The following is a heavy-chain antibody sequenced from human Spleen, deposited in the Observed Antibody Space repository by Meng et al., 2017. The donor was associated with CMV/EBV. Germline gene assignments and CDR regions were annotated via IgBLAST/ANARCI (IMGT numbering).Heavy chain of an antibody. CDR1: GYTFTGYY. Sequence: QVQLVQSGAEVKKPGASVKVSCKASGYTFTGYYIHWVRQVPGQGLEWMGRINPDSGGTDYSQNFQGGVTMTRETSISTVYMELSSLRSDDTAVYYCTRKGPYAAYDIWGQGTLVTVSS. J-gene: IGHJ3*02. D-gene: IGHD3-16*01. V-gene: IGHV1-2*06. CDR3: TRKGPYAAYDI. CDR2: INPDSGGT.